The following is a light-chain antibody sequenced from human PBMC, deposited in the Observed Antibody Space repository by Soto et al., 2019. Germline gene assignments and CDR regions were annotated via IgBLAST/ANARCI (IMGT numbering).Light chain of an antibody. J-gene: IGKJ4*01. Sequence: DVQMTQSPSTLSASVGDRVTITCRASQSINNLLACYQQKPGKAPKFLIYDVSTLESGVPSRFSGSGSGTEFTLTISSLQPEDFATYYCQQYDSYPLTFGGGTKVDNK. CDR3: QQYDSYPLT. V-gene: IGKV1-5*01. CDR2: DVS. CDR1: QSINNL.